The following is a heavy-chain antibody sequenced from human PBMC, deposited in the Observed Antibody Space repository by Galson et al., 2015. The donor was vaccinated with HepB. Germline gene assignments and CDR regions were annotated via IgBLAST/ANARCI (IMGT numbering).Heavy chain of an antibody. V-gene: IGHV4-59*02. D-gene: IGHD6-19*01. CDR3: ARWASSAGYSSGWYPYYFDS. Sequence: TLSLTCTVSGVSVSTYYWSWSRQPPGKGLEWIGNIYYSGNTKYSPSLQGRVTISVDTSKNQFSMKVSSVTAADTATFYCARWASSAGYSSGWYPYYFDSWGQGTLVTFSS. CDR1: GVSVSTYY. CDR2: IYYSGNT. J-gene: IGHJ4*02.